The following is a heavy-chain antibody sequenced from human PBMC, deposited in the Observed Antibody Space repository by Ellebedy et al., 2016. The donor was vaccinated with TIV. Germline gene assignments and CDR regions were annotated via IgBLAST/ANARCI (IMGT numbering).Heavy chain of an antibody. V-gene: IGHV1-2*04. D-gene: IGHD3-22*01. CDR2: INPNSGGT. CDR3: ARGTNYYYDSSGYSDFDY. J-gene: IGHJ4*02. Sequence: ASVKVSCXASGYTFTGYYMHWVRQAPGQGLEWMGWINPNSGGTNYAQKFQGWVTMTRDTSISTAYMELSRLRSDDTAVYYCARGTNYYYDSSGYSDFDYWGQGTLVTVSS. CDR1: GYTFTGYY.